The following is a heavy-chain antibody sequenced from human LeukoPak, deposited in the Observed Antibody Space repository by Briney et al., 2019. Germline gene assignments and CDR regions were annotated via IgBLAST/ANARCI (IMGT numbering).Heavy chain of an antibody. V-gene: IGHV1-69*04. Sequence: GASVKVSCKASGGTFSSYAISWVRPAPGQGLEWMGRIIPILGIANYAQKFQGRVTVTADKSTSTAYTELSSLRSEDTAVYYCASRIAAAGVDYWGQGTLVTVSS. CDR3: ASRIAAAGVDY. CDR1: GGTFSSYA. D-gene: IGHD6-13*01. J-gene: IGHJ4*02. CDR2: IIPILGIA.